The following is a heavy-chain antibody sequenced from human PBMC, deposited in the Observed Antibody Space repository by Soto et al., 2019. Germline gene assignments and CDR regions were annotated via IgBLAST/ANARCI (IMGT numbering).Heavy chain of an antibody. CDR2: IYHGGTT. CDR3: ARVHVMVVDRSTFEY. D-gene: IGHD2-2*01. J-gene: IGHJ4*01. V-gene: IGHV4-38-2*02. Sequence: PSETLSLTCTFSVYSISSGSYWAWIREPPGKGPEWIASIYHGGTTFYNPSLKSRITISVDTSNNQFSLKLTSVTAADTAVYYCARVHVMVVDRSTFEYWGHGTRFNVSS. CDR1: VYSISSGSY.